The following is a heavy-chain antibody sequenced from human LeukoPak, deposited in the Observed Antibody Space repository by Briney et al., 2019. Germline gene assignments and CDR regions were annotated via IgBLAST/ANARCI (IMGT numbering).Heavy chain of an antibody. J-gene: IGHJ4*02. V-gene: IGHV4-59*08. CDR3: ARHGGRTYYFDY. Sequence: SETLSLTCTVSGGSISSYYWSWIRQPPGKGLEWIGYIYYSGSTNYNPSLKSRVTISVDTSKNQFSLKLSSVTAADTAVYYCARHGGRTYYFDYWGQGTLVTVSS. CDR1: GGSISSYY. D-gene: IGHD2-15*01. CDR2: IYYSGST.